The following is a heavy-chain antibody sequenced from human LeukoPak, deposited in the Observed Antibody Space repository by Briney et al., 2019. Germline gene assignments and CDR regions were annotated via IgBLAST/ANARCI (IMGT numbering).Heavy chain of an antibody. CDR3: ERDGDYTFDY. V-gene: IGHV4-38-2*02. J-gene: IGHJ4*02. Sequence: SETLSLTCTVSGYSISSGYYWGWIRQPPGKGLEWIGSIYHSGSPSYNPSLKSRVPISVDTSKNQFSLKLSSVTAADTAVYYCERDGDYTFDYWGQGTLVTVSS. D-gene: IGHD4-17*01. CDR1: GYSISSGYY. CDR2: IYHSGSP.